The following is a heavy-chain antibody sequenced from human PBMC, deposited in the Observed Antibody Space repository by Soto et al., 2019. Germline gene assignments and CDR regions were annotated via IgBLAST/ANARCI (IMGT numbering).Heavy chain of an antibody. CDR2: IQHTGNT. CDR3: AREFPYYESSDSYFDY. V-gene: IGHV4-4*07. Sequence: SETLSLTCAVSGASIRSYHWIFPRQPAGKGLEWIGRIQHTGNTNYNPSLKSRVTMSADTSKNQFSLHLNSVTPEDTAVYYCAREFPYYESSDSYFDYWGQGALVTVSS. J-gene: IGHJ4*02. CDR1: GASIRSYH. D-gene: IGHD3-16*01.